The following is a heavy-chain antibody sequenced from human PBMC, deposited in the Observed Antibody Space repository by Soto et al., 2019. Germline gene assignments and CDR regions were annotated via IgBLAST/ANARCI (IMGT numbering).Heavy chain of an antibody. CDR1: GFTVSSNY. J-gene: IGHJ6*02. D-gene: IGHD5-12*01. Sequence: EVQLVESGGGLIQPGGSLRLSCAASGFTVSSNYMSWVRQAPGKGLEWVSVIYSGGSTYYADSVKGRFTISRDNSKNTLYLQMNSLRAEDTAVYYCARAGRGKVGDGYIQSDGFGMDVWGQGTTVTVSS. V-gene: IGHV3-53*01. CDR3: ARAGRGKVGDGYIQSDGFGMDV. CDR2: IYSGGST.